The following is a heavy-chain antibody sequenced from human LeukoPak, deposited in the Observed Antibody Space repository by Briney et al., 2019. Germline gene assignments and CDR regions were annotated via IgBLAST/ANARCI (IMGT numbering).Heavy chain of an antibody. J-gene: IGHJ4*02. CDR3: ARRKVVPAADFFDY. V-gene: IGHV4-39*01. CDR1: GGSISSSSYY. Sequence: SETLSLTCTVSGGSISSSSYYWGWIRQPPGKGLEWIGSIYYSGSTYYNPSLKSRVTISVDTSKNQFSLKLSSVTAADTAVYYCARRKVVPAADFFDYRGQGTLVTVSS. D-gene: IGHD2-2*01. CDR2: IYYSGST.